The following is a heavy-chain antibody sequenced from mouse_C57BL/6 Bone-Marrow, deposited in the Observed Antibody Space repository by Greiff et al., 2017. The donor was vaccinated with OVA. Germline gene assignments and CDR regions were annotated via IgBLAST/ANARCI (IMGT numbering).Heavy chain of an antibody. CDR1: GYTFTSYW. CDR3: ARSLYYDYFYYYAMDY. J-gene: IGHJ4*01. D-gene: IGHD2-4*01. CDR2: IYPGSGST. V-gene: IGHV1-55*01. Sequence: VQLQQSGAELVKPGASVKMSCKASGYTFTSYWITWVKQRPGQGLEWIGDIYPGSGSTNYNEKFKSKATLTVDTSSSTAYMQLSSLTSEDSAVYYCARSLYYDYFYYYAMDYWGQGTSVTVSS.